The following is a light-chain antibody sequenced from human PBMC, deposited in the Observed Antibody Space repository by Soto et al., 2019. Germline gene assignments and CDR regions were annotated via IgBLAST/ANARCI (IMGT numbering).Light chain of an antibody. Sequence: ELVLTQSPGTLSLSPGERATLSCRASASVRNNSLAWYQQHPGQAPRLLIFGASSRATDIPDRFTGSGSGADFSLTISRLEPEDSAVYFCHHYGYGADTFGQGTKLEIK. V-gene: IGKV3-20*01. CDR1: ASVRNNS. J-gene: IGKJ2*01. CDR2: GAS. CDR3: HHYGYGADT.